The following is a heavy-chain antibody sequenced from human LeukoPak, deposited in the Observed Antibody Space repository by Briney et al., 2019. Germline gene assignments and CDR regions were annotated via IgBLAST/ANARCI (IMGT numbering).Heavy chain of an antibody. J-gene: IGHJ5*02. CDR2: IYYSGIT. Sequence: SQTLSLTCTVSGGSISSGDYYWGWIRQYSGKGLEWIRYIYYSGITYYNPSLKSRVTISVDTSKNQFSLRLTSVTAAETAVYYCARRGGGRWFDPWGQGTLVTVSS. CDR1: GGSISSGDYY. D-gene: IGHD3-16*01. V-gene: IGHV4-31*03. CDR3: ARRGGGRWFDP.